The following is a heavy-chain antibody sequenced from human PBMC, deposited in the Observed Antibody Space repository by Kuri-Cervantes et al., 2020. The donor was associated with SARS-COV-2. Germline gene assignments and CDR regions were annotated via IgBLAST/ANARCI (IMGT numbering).Heavy chain of an antibody. CDR1: GFTFSRYS. J-gene: IGHJ5*02. CDR3: ARERGVIPAGLGWFDP. CDR2: ISSSSNTI. Sequence: GGSLRLSCVASGFTFSRYSMNWVRQAPGKGLEWVSYISSSSNTIYYADSVKGRFTISRDNSKNSLYLQMNSLRVEDTAVYYCARERGVIPAGLGWFDPWGQGTLVTVSS. D-gene: IGHD2-2*01. V-gene: IGHV3-48*01.